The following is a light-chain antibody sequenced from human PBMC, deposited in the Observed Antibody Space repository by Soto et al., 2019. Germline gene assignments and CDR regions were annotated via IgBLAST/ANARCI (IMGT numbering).Light chain of an antibody. Sequence: QSVRTQPAPVAGAPGQSITLSLTGSSDYIENFNLVSWYQQYPGKAPKLILYEVNKRPLRVSDRFSGSKSGNTASLTISGLQAEDEADYHCCSYAGSRWMFGGGTKVTVL. CDR2: EVN. CDR3: CSYAGSRWM. J-gene: IGLJ3*02. CDR1: SDYIENFNL. V-gene: IGLV2-23*02.